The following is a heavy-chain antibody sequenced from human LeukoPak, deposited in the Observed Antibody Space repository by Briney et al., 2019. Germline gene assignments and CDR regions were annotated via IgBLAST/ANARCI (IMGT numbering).Heavy chain of an antibody. CDR1: GYTLTNYD. J-gene: IGHJ5*02. CDR2: MNPNSGNP. CDR3: ATGPTLPAARYNWFDR. Sequence: GASVRVSCKASGYTLTNYDINWARQAPGQGLEWMGWMNPNSGNPGYAQKFQGRVTITRNTSISTAYMALSSLTSDDTAVYYCATGPTLPAARYNWFDRWGEGTLVTLSS. V-gene: IGHV1-8*03. D-gene: IGHD2-2*01.